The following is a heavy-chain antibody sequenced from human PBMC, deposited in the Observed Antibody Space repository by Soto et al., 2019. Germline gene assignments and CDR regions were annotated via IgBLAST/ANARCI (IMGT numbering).Heavy chain of an antibody. D-gene: IGHD2-2*01. J-gene: IGHJ5*02. Sequence: QVQLVESGGGLVKPGGSLRLSCAASGFTFSDYYMSWIRQAPGKGLEWVSYISSSGSTICYADSVKGRFTISRDNAKNSLYLQMHSLRAEDTAVYYCARDPGLYCSSTSCFSSAFNWFDPWGQGTLVTVSS. CDR3: ARDPGLYCSSTSCFSSAFNWFDP. V-gene: IGHV3-11*01. CDR1: GFTFSDYY. CDR2: ISSSGSTI.